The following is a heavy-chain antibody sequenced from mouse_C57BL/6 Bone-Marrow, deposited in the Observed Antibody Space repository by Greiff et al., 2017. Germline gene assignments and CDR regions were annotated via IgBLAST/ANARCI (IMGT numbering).Heavy chain of an antibody. Sequence: VKLVESGPGLVQPSQSLSITCTVSGFSLTSYGVHWVRQSPGKGLEWLGVIWSGGSTDYNAAFISRLSISKDNSKSQVFFKMNSLQADDTAIYYCARNWDITTVPFGYWGQGTLVTVSA. V-gene: IGHV2-2*01. CDR3: ARNWDITTVPFGY. CDR2: IWSGGST. J-gene: IGHJ3*01. D-gene: IGHD1-1*01. CDR1: GFSLTSYG.